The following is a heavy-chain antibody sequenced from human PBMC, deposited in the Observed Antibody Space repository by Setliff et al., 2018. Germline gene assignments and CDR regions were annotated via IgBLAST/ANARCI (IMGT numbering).Heavy chain of an antibody. Sequence: SETLSLTCTVSDGSLSTYYWSWIRQPPGKGLEFIGYVYYSGTANYSLSLRSRLTISVDTSKNQFSLKLRSVTAADTAVYYCARGGTFRYFDFWGQGAPVTVSS. CDR1: DGSLSTYY. CDR3: ARGGTFRYFDF. CDR2: VYYSGTA. D-gene: IGHD5-12*01. V-gene: IGHV4-59*01. J-gene: IGHJ4*02.